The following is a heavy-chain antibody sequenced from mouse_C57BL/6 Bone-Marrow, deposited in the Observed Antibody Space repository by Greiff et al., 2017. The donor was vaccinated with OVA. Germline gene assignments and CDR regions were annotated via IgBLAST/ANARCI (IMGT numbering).Heavy chain of an antibody. CDR3: ANYYYGSSYYWYFDV. CDR2: IYPGDGDT. V-gene: IGHV1-80*01. D-gene: IGHD1-1*01. Sequence: QVQLQQSGAELVKPGASVKISCKASGYAFSSYWMTWVKQRPGKGLEWIGQIYPGDGDTTYTGKFQGKATLTADKSSSTAYRQLSSLTSEDSAVEFCANYYYGSSYYWYFDVWGTGTTVTVSS. CDR1: GYAFSSYW. J-gene: IGHJ1*03.